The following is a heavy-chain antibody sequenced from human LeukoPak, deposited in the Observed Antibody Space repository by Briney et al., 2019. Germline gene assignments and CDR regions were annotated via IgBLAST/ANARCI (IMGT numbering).Heavy chain of an antibody. J-gene: IGHJ3*02. CDR2: INHSGST. D-gene: IGHD3-16*01. Sequence: SETLSLTCAVYGGSFSGYYWSWIRQPPGKGLEWIGEINHSGSTNYNPSLKSRVTISVDTSKNQFSLKLSSVTAADTAVYYCARAVMAAYAFDIWGQGTMVTVSS. V-gene: IGHV4-34*01. CDR1: GGSFSGYY. CDR3: ARAVMAAYAFDI.